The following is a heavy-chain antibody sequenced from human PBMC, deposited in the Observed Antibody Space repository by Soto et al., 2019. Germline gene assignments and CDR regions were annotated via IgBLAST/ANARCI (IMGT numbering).Heavy chain of an antibody. CDR3: ATSVHSSSSSLPLSRKYYMDV. D-gene: IGHD6-6*01. Sequence: SETLSLTCTVSGGSISSYYWSWIRQPPGKGLEWIGYIYYSGSTNYNPSLKSRGTISVETSKNQSSPMLSAVTAADTAVYYCATSVHSSSSSLPLSRKYYMDVWGKGTTVTVSS. V-gene: IGHV4-59*01. J-gene: IGHJ6*03. CDR1: GGSISSYY. CDR2: IYYSGST.